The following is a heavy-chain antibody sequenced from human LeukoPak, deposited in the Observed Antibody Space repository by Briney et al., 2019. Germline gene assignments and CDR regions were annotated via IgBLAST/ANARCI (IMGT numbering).Heavy chain of an antibody. CDR1: GYSISSGYY. CDR3: ARSIYYYYMDV. J-gene: IGHJ6*03. CDR2: IYPTGST. D-gene: IGHD2/OR15-2a*01. Sequence: PSETLSLTCTVSGYSISSGYYWGWIRQPPGKGLEWIGNIYPTGSTNYNPSLKRRVTISVDTSKSQFSLKLSSVTATDTAVYYCARSIYYYYMDVWGKGTTVTISS. V-gene: IGHV4-38-2*02.